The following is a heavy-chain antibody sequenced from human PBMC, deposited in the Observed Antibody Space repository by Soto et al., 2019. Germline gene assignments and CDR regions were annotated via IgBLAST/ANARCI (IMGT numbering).Heavy chain of an antibody. CDR2: ISGSGGTT. D-gene: IGHD3-22*01. Sequence: EEQLLESGGGLVQPGGSLRLSCLASGFTFSSYAMSWVRQAPGKGLEWVSGISGSGGTTYYADSVKGRFTVSRDNSKNTLYMQMNSLRAEDTAVYYCAKDPYYYDSNGYFDYYGMDVWGQGTTVTVSS. CDR3: AKDPYYYDSNGYFDYYGMDV. V-gene: IGHV3-23*01. CDR1: GFTFSSYA. J-gene: IGHJ6*02.